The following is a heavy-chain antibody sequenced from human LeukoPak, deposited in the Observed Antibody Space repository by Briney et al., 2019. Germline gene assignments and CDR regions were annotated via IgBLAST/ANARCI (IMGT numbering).Heavy chain of an antibody. CDR3: ARGAYRISWPGIDY. J-gene: IGHJ4*02. CDR2: IYSGGAT. Sequence: GGSLRLSCAASGFTVISNLMTWVRQSPGRGLEWLSSIYSGGATYYADSVKGRFTISRDHSNNSVSLQMTNLRVEDTAIYYCARGAYRISWPGIDYWGQGTLVTVST. CDR1: GFTVISNL. D-gene: IGHD3-16*02. V-gene: IGHV3-53*01.